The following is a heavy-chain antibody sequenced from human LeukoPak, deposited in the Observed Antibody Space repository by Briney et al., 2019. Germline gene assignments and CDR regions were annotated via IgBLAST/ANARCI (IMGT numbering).Heavy chain of an antibody. J-gene: IGHJ4*02. CDR2: INHSGST. CDR3: ASGYSYGN. V-gene: IGHV4-34*01. D-gene: IGHD5-18*01. Sequence: SETLSLTXAVYGGSFSGYYWSWIRQPPGKGLEWIGEINHSGSTNYNPSLKSRVTVSVDTSKNQFSLKLSSVTAADTAVYYCASGYSYGNWGQGTLVTVSS. CDR1: GGSFSGYY.